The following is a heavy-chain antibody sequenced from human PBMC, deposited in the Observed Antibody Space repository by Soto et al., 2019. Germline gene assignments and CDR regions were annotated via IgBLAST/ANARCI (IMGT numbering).Heavy chain of an antibody. D-gene: IGHD3-16*02. CDR2: IAYDGRNK. V-gene: IGHV3-30*04. CDR3: AKGNLSAPMYYFDY. Sequence: GGSLRLSCAASGFTFSSYAMHWVRQAPGKGLEWVAVIAYDGRNKYYADSVKGRFTISRDTSKNTLYLQMNSLRIEDTAVYYCAKGNLSAPMYYFDYWGQGTPVTVSS. CDR1: GFTFSSYA. J-gene: IGHJ4*02.